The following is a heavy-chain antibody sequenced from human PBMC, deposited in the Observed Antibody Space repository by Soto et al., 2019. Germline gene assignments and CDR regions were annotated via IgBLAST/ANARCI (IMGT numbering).Heavy chain of an antibody. D-gene: IGHD3-22*01. Sequence: GGSLRLSCAASGFTFDDYAMHWVRQAPGKGLEWVSGINWNSGSIGYADSVKGRFTISRDNAKNSLYLQMSSLRTEDTALYYCAKGYNYDRSGNPDYWGQGTLVTVSS. CDR3: AKGYNYDRSGNPDY. CDR1: GFTFDDYA. CDR2: INWNSGSI. J-gene: IGHJ4*02. V-gene: IGHV3-9*01.